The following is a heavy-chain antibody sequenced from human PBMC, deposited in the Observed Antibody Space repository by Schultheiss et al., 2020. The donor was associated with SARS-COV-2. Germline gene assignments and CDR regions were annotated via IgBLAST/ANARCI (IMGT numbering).Heavy chain of an antibody. Sequence: ASVKVSCKASGYTFTGYYMHWVRQAPGQGLEWMGWINPIFGTANYAQKFQGRVTMTRDTSISTAYMELSRLRSDDTAVYYCASAGGLTPWDYGMDVWGQGTTVTVSS. V-gene: IGHV1-2*02. J-gene: IGHJ6*02. CDR1: GYTFTGYY. CDR2: INPIFGTA. D-gene: IGHD1-14*01. CDR3: ASAGGLTPWDYGMDV.